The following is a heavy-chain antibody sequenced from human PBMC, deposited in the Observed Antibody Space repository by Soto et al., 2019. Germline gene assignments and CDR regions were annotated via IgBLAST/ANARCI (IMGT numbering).Heavy chain of an antibody. CDR1: GFTFSSYS. Sequence: EVQLVESGGGLVKPGGSLRLSCAASGFTFSSYSMNWVRQAPGKGLEWVSSISSSSSYIYYADSVKGRFTISRDNAKNSLYLQMNSLRAEDTAVYDCARDLTGTSRLYYYYGMDVWGQGTTVTVSS. J-gene: IGHJ6*02. CDR3: ARDLTGTSRLYYYYGMDV. V-gene: IGHV3-21*01. CDR2: ISSSSSYI. D-gene: IGHD1-7*01.